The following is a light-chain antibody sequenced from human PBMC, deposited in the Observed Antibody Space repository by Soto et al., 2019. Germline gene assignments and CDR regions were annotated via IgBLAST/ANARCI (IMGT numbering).Light chain of an antibody. CDR2: GVS. CDR1: SSDVGGFNF. Sequence: QSALTQPASVSGSPGQSITISCTGTSSDVGGFNFLSWYQQHPGKAPKLLIYGVSNRPSGVSNRFSGSKSGNTASLTISGLQTADEDDYYCSSYTISSTLVVFGGGTKLTVL. CDR3: SSYTISSTLVV. V-gene: IGLV2-14*01. J-gene: IGLJ2*01.